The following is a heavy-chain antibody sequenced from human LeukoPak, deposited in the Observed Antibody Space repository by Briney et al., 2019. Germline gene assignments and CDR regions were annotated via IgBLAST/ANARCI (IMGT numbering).Heavy chain of an antibody. CDR1: GYTLTGYY. CDR2: INPYSGGT. Sequence: ASVKVSCKASGYTLTGYYMHWVRQAPGQGLEWMGWINPYSGGTNYAQKLQGRATMTRDTSISTAYMELSRLRSDDTAVYYCARDQQWKGFSWFDPWGERTLVTVSS. J-gene: IGHJ5*02. CDR3: ARDQQWKGFSWFDP. V-gene: IGHV1-2*02. D-gene: IGHD6-19*01.